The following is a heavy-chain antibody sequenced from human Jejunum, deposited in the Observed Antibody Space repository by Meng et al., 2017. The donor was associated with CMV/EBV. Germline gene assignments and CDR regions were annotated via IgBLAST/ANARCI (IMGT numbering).Heavy chain of an antibody. Sequence: AWMNGVRQAPGKGLEWVGRIKRKSDGGTRDYAAPVKGRFTISRDDSKNTLYLQMNGLETEDTAVYYCTTGGYDVWSSFYTGYYFDYWGQGTPVTVSS. J-gene: IGHJ4*02. CDR1: AW. CDR3: TTGGYDVWSSFYTGYYFDY. CDR2: IKRKSDGGTR. D-gene: IGHD3-3*01. V-gene: IGHV3-15*01.